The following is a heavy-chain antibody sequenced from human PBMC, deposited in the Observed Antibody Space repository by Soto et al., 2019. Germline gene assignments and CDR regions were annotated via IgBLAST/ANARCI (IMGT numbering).Heavy chain of an antibody. CDR3: ARGKLVMPNFDY. Sequence: PSETLSLTCTVSGGSISSGDYYWSWIRQPPGKGLEWIGYIYYSGSTYYNPSLKSRVTISVDTSKNQFSLKLSSVTAADTAVYYCARGKLVMPNFDYWGQGTLVTVSS. J-gene: IGHJ4*02. CDR1: GGSISSGDYY. CDR2: IYYSGST. D-gene: IGHD3-9*01. V-gene: IGHV4-30-4*01.